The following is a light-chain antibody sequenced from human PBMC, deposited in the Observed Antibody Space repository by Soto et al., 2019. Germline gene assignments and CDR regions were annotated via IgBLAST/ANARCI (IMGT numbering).Light chain of an antibody. CDR3: QKRSNSLT. CDR2: DAS. J-gene: IGKJ4*01. CDR1: QSVSSY. V-gene: IGKV3-11*01. Sequence: EIVLTQSPATLSLSPGXRATLSCRASQSVSSYLAWYQQKPGQAPRLLIYDASNRATGIPARFSGSGSGTDFTLTILGLEPEDFAVYYCQKRSNSLTFGGGTKVDIK.